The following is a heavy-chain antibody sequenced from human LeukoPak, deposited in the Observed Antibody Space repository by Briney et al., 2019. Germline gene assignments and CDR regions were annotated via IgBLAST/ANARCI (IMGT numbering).Heavy chain of an antibody. D-gene: IGHD1-26*01. V-gene: IGHV1-8*01. J-gene: IGHJ4*02. CDR3: ARSIVGVRKRNDY. Sequence: ASVKVSCKASGYTFTSYDNIWVRQASGQGLEWMGWMNPNSGHTGYAQKFQGRVTMTRTTSISTAYMELTSLTSEDSAVYYCARSIVGVRKRNDYWGQGTLVTVSS. CDR2: MNPNSGHT. CDR1: GYTFTSYD.